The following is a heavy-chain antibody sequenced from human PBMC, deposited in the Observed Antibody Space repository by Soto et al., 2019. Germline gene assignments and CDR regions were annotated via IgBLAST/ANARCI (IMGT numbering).Heavy chain of an antibody. CDR2: INRDGSKK. D-gene: IGHD3-10*02. J-gene: IGHJ3*02. CDR1: GFTLSAYW. CDR3: ARDVSPLFISFSLDASDI. V-gene: IGHV3-7*05. Sequence: EVQLEESGGDLVQPGGSLRLSFAASGFTLSAYWMPRVRQAPGKGLEWVANINRDGSKKSDLDSVSGRFTSARDHVGNTLYIQMDSLRADDTALFYRARDVSPLFISFSLDASDICAQGTVFSVS.